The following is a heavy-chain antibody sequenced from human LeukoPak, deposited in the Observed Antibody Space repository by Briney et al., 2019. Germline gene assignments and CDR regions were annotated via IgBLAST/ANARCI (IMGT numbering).Heavy chain of an antibody. J-gene: IGHJ4*02. D-gene: IGHD3-22*01. Sequence: TGGSLRLSCAASGFTFSSYAMSWVRQAPGKGLEWVSAISGSGGSTYYADSVKGRFTISRHNSKNTLYLQMNSLRAEDTAVYYCAKEGRITMIVVVIKKFDYWGQGTLVTVSS. CDR1: GFTFSSYA. CDR3: AKEGRITMIVVVIKKFDY. V-gene: IGHV3-23*01. CDR2: ISGSGGST.